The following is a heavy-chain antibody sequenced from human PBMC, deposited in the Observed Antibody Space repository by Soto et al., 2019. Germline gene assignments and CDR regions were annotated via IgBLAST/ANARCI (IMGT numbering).Heavy chain of an antibody. CDR2: ISGYNGDT. CDR3: ARDNYDYLDV. J-gene: IGHJ6*03. Sequence: ASVKVSCKASGYTFSTYAISWVRQAPGQGLEWMGWISGYNGDTTFAQSFQGRVTMTTDTSTATAYMELRSLRSDDTAVYYCARDNYDYLDVWGKGTTVTVSS. CDR1: GYTFSTYA. V-gene: IGHV1-18*01.